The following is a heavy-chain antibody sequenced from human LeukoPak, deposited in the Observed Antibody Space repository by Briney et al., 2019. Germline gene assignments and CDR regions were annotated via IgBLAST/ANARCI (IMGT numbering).Heavy chain of an antibody. CDR3: ARHAGYSSGWSPFDY. CDR2: IYYSGST. D-gene: IGHD6-19*01. Sequence: TLSLTRTVSIGSLSIVSYWWGWIRRHRGKGLEWVGSIYYSGSTNYTPSLKSRVTISVDTSKNQFSLKLSSVTAADTAVYYCARHAGYSSGWSPFDYWGQGNLVVVS. J-gene: IGHJ4*02. CDR1: IGSLSIVSYW. V-gene: IGHV4-39*01.